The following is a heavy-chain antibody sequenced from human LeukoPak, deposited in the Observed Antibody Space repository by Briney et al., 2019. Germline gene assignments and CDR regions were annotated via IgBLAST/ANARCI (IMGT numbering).Heavy chain of an antibody. V-gene: IGHV4-34*01. Sequence: SETLSLTCAVYGGSFSGYYWSWIRQPPGKGLEWIGEINHSGSTNYNPSLKSRVTISVDTSKNQFSLKLSSVTAADTAVYYCARASSMVRGVIGMDVWGKGTTVTVPS. CDR1: GGSFSGYY. CDR2: INHSGST. J-gene: IGHJ6*04. CDR3: ARASSMVRGVIGMDV. D-gene: IGHD3-10*01.